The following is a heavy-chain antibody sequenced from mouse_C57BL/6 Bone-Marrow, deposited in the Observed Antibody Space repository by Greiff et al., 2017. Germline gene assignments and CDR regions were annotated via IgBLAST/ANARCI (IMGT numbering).Heavy chain of an antibody. CDR3: ARLDYGNYVPYAMDY. CDR1: GYSFTSYY. Sequence: VQLQQSGPELVKPGASVKISCKASGYSFTSYYIHWVKQRPGQGLEWIGWIYPGSGNTKYNEKFKGKATLTADTSSSTAYMQLSSLTSEDSAVYYCARLDYGNYVPYAMDYWGQGTSVTVSS. D-gene: IGHD2-1*01. J-gene: IGHJ4*01. V-gene: IGHV1-66*01. CDR2: IYPGSGNT.